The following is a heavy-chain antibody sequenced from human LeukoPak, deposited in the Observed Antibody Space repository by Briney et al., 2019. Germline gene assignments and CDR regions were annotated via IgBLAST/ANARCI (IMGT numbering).Heavy chain of an antibody. CDR3: ASLTGDRNY. CDR1: GFTFSSHW. J-gene: IGHJ4*02. Sequence: PGGSLRLSCAASGFTFSSHWMHWVRQAPGKGLVWVSFINNDGGVTSYADSVKGRFTISRDNAKNSLYLQMNSLRAEDTALYYCASLTGDRNYWGQGTLVTVSS. D-gene: IGHD7-27*01. V-gene: IGHV3-74*01. CDR2: INNDGGVT.